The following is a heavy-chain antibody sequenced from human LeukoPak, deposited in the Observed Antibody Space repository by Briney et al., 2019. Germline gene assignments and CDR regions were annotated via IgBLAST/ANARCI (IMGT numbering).Heavy chain of an antibody. J-gene: IGHJ5*02. CDR3: ARPYSSGWDNWFDP. Sequence: PGGSLRLSCAVSGFIFSSCGMSWVRQAPGKGLEWVSGISGSGGNTYYADSVKGRFTISRDNAKNSLYLQMNSLRAEDTAVYYCARPYSSGWDNWFDPWGQGTLVTVSS. CDR1: GFIFSSCG. V-gene: IGHV3-23*01. CDR2: ISGSGGNT. D-gene: IGHD6-19*01.